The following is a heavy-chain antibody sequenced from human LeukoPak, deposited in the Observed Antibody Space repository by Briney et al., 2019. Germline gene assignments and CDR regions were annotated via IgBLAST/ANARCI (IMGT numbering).Heavy chain of an antibody. CDR2: IDSAGST. J-gene: IGHJ4*02. Sequence: GGSLRLSCAASGFTVSSNYMSWVRQAPGRGLEWVSLIDSAGSTYYADAVKGRFIISRDNYKNTVYLQMNSLRAEDTAVYYCARGVRPGIAAAYFWGQGTLVTVSS. V-gene: IGHV3-66*01. CDR1: GFTVSSNY. D-gene: IGHD6-13*01. CDR3: ARGVRPGIAAAYF.